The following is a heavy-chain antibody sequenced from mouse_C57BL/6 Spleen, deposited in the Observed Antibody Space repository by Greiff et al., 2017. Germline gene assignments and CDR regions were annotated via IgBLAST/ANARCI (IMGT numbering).Heavy chain of an antibody. CDR3: ATYYSNYGY. CDR2: IDPSDSEP. J-gene: IGHJ2*01. D-gene: IGHD2-5*01. Sequence: QVQLQQPGAELVRPGSSVKLSCKASGYTFTSYWMHWVKQRPIQGLEWIGNIDPSDSEPHYNQKFKDKATLTVDKSSSTAYMQLSSLTSEDSAVYYCATYYSNYGYWGQGTTLTVSS. V-gene: IGHV1-52*01. CDR1: GYTFTSYW.